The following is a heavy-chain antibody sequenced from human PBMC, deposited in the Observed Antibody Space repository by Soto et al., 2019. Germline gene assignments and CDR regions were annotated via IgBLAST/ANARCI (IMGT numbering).Heavy chain of an antibody. D-gene: IGHD2-8*02. CDR1: GGSFSSGGYY. V-gene: IGHV4-31*03. J-gene: IGHJ4*02. Sequence: QLQLQESGPGLVKPSQTLSLACTVSGGSFSSGGYYWSWIRQLPGEGLEWIGYIYYSGSTYYNPSLTSRFTISLDTSKNQFSLTLSSVTAADTAVYYCARATSFSGHHGYWGQGTLVTVSS. CDR3: ARATSFSGHHGY. CDR2: IYYSGST.